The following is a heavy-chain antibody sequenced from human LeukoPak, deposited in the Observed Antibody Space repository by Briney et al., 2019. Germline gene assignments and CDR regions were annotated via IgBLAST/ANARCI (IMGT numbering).Heavy chain of an antibody. CDR3: TKSSRGSIADYFDY. J-gene: IGHJ4*02. D-gene: IGHD6-13*01. CDR2: ISATGGGT. V-gene: IGHV3-23*01. Sequence: GGSLRLSCAASGFTFNTYAMHWVRQAPGKGLEWVSGISATGGGTFHADSVKGRFTISRDNSKNTLHLQMNSLRAEDTAVYYCTKSSRGSIADYFDYWGQGTLVTVSS. CDR1: GFTFNTYA.